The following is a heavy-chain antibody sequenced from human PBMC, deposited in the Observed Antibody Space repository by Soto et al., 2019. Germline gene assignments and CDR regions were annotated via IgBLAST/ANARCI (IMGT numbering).Heavy chain of an antibody. V-gene: IGHV1-69*01. D-gene: IGHD6-6*01. Sequence: QVQLVQSGADVKKPGSSVKVSCKASGGSFSSYAIRWVRPAPGQGLEWMGGIIPICGTPTYAQKIQGRVTIPADESPSTAYMALSSLRSEDTAVYYCAREYRSSSGRFDNWGQGMLVTVT. CDR2: IIPICGTP. J-gene: IGHJ4*02. CDR1: GGSFSSYA. CDR3: AREYRSSSGRFDN.